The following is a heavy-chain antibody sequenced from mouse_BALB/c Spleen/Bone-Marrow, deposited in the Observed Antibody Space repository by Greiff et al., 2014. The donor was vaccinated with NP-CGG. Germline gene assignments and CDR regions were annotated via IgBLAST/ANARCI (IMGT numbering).Heavy chain of an antibody. CDR1: GFNIKDTY. Sequence: EVQLQESGAELVKPGASVKLSCTASGFNIKDTYMHWVKQRPEQGLEWIGRIDPANGNTKYDPKFQGKATITADTSSNTAYLQLSSLTSEDTAVYYCARYCYGSGLFDYWGQGTTLTVSS. J-gene: IGHJ2*01. CDR2: IDPANGNT. CDR3: ARYCYGSGLFDY. V-gene: IGHV14-3*02. D-gene: IGHD1-1*01.